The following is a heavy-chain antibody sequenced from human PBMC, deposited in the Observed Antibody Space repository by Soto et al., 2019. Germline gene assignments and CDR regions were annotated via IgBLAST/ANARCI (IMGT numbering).Heavy chain of an antibody. V-gene: IGHV4-30-2*01. CDR1: GGSISSGGYS. CDR2: IYHSGST. D-gene: IGHD3-22*01. CDR3: ARLTRTNTSETHGYYPYNWCDH. J-gene: IGHJ5*02. Sequence: SETLSLTCAVSGGSISSGGYSWSWIRQPPGKGLEWIGYIYHSGSTYYNPSLKSRVTISVDRSRNQFSLKLTSVTAADTAVYYCARLTRTNTSETHGYYPYNWCDHWGQGTLVTVSS.